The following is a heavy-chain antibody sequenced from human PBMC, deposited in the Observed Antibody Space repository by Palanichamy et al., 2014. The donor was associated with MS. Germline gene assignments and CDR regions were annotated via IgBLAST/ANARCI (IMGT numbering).Heavy chain of an antibody. V-gene: IGHV4-39*01. D-gene: IGHD3-22*01. CDR1: GASISSGSYY. J-gene: IGHJ4*02. CDR3: ARHLRDSSGYYHDY. Sequence: QLQLQESGPGLVKPSETLSLTCTVSGASISSGSYYWGWIRQPPGKGLEWIGSRYYSGTTYYNPSLKSRVTISVDTSKNQLSLKLSSVTVADTAVYYCARHLRDSSGYYHDYWGQGTLVTVSS. CDR2: RYYSGTT.